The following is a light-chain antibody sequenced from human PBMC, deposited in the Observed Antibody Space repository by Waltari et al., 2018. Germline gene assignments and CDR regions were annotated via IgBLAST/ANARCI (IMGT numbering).Light chain of an antibody. V-gene: IGLV2-23*02. CDR3: CSYAGSGTWV. CDR1: RRYVWHYNL. CDR2: EVS. J-gene: IGLJ3*02. Sequence: QSALTQPSPVFGFPGQSITIPFTGTRRYVWHYNLFSWYQQHPGKAPKFMIYEVSKRPSGVSNRFSGSKSGNTASLTVSGLQAEDEADYYCCSYAGSGTWVFGGGTKLTVL.